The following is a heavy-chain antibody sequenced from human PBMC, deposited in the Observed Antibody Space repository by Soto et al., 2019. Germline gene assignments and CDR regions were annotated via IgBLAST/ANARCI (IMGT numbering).Heavy chain of an antibody. D-gene: IGHD3-22*01. Sequence: QVQLQESGPGLVKPSQTLSLTCTVSGGSISSGDYYWSWIRQPPGKGLEWIGYIYYSGSTYYNPSLKSRVTISVDTSKNQFSLKLSSVTAADTAVYYCARGDKHYDSSGYYADAFDIWGQGTMVTVSS. CDR2: IYYSGST. V-gene: IGHV4-30-4*01. CDR1: GGSISSGDYY. J-gene: IGHJ3*02. CDR3: ARGDKHYDSSGYYADAFDI.